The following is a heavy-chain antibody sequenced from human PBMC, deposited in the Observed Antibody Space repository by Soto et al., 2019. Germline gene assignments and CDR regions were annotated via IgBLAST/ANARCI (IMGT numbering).Heavy chain of an antibody. CDR2: VCGNCVST. D-gene: IGHD6-19*01. J-gene: IGHJ4*02. CDR1: GFTFSNYA. Sequence: DVHLLDSGGGLVQPGGSLRLSCAASGFTFSNYAMTWVRQAPGKGLEWVSGVCGNCVSTYYADSVKGRFTISRDNSKARLYLQMTSLPAEDTAIYYWAKPLSNRIGVAAFARWGQGALVTVSS. CDR3: AKPLSNRIGVAAFAR. V-gene: IGHV3-23*01.